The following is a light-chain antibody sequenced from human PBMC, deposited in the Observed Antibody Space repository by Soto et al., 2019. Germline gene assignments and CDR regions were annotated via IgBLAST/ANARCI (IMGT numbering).Light chain of an antibody. CDR2: DAS. J-gene: IGKJ2*01. V-gene: IGKV1-5*01. Sequence: DIQMTQSPSTLSAAVGDRVTISCRASQRVNRLLAWYQQKPGKAPKLLIYDASTLESVVPSRFTGSGSGTEFNLTITDVQPDDCATFYCQQDNSYSQTFGQGTKLEIK. CDR1: QRVNRL. CDR3: QQDNSYSQT.